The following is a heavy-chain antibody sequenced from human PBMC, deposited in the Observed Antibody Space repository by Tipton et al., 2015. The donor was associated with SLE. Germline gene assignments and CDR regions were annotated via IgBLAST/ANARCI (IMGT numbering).Heavy chain of an antibody. CDR1: GFTFSSYA. CDR2: ISYDGSNT. CDR3: VKDRLNSGWPPNAFDI. V-gene: IGHV3-30-3*01. Sequence: SLRLSCAASGFTFSSYAMHWVRQAPGKGLEWVAIISYDGSNTYYADSVKGRFTISRDNRKNSLYLQMNSLSTEDTALYYCVKDRLNSGWPPNAFDIWGQGTLVSVSS. J-gene: IGHJ3*02. D-gene: IGHD6-19*01.